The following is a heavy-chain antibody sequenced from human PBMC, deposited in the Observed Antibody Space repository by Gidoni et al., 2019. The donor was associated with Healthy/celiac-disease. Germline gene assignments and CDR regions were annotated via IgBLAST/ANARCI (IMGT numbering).Heavy chain of an antibody. CDR1: GGTFRSYA. J-gene: IGHJ4*02. CDR3: ARGDFTYYYDSSGYPPKYFDY. V-gene: IGHV1-69*01. D-gene: IGHD3-22*01. CDR2: IIPIFGTA. Sequence: QVQLVQSGAEVKKPGSSVKVSCKASGGTFRSYAISWVRQAPGQGLEWMGGIIPIFGTANYAQKFQGRVTITADESTSTAYMELSSLRSEDTAVYYCARGDFTYYYDSSGYPPKYFDYWGQGTLVTVSS.